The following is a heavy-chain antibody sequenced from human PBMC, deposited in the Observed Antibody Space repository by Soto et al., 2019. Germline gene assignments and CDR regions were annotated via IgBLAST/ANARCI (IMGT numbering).Heavy chain of an antibody. J-gene: IGHJ6*01. CDR1: GFSFSDYD. CDR3: TKGSPQVGGMDV. V-gene: IGHV3-13*01. Sequence: PGGSLRLSCAASGFSFSDYDMNWVRQVTGKGLEWVSSVGTSGEAYYSASVKGRFTISRESDYNSLILQMNTLTADGTAVYYCTKGSPQVGGMDVWGQGTTVTVSS. CDR2: VGTSGEA. D-gene: IGHD3-10*01.